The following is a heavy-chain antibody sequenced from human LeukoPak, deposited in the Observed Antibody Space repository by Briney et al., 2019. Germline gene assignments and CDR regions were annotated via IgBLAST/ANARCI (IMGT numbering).Heavy chain of an antibody. CDR1: GFTFSSYT. CDR3: ARAGGVPITGSGYPNWFDP. J-gene: IGHJ5*02. V-gene: IGHV3-21*01. Sequence: GGSLRLSCAASGFTFSSYTMNWVRQAPGKGLEWVSSISSSSSYIYYADSVKGRFTISRDNAKNSLYLQMNSLRAEDTAVYYCARAGGVPITGSGYPNWFDPWGQGTLVTVSS. CDR2: ISSSSSYI. D-gene: IGHD3-22*01.